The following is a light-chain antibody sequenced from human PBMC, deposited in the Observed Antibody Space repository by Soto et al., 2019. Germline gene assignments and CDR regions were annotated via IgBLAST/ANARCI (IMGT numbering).Light chain of an antibody. CDR3: QQSYSRPRT. Sequence: DIQMTQSPSSLSAAVGDRVTITCRASQSITTYLNWYQQKPGEAPNLLIYTTSNLESGVPSRFSGSGSGTDFTLTINSLQPEDFANYFCQQSYSRPRTFGQGTKVDIK. CDR2: TTS. V-gene: IGKV1-39*01. J-gene: IGKJ1*01. CDR1: QSITTY.